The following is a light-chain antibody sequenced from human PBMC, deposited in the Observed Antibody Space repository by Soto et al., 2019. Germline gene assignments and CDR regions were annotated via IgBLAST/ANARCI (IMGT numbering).Light chain of an antibody. Sequence: EIVMTQSPATPSVSPGERATLSCRASQSVSSNLAWYQKKPGQAPRLLIYAAFTRATGIPARFSGSGSGTEFTLTISSLQSEDFAVYYCQQYNNWPPYTFGQGTKLEIK. J-gene: IGKJ2*01. CDR2: AAF. V-gene: IGKV3-15*01. CDR1: QSVSSN. CDR3: QQYNNWPPYT.